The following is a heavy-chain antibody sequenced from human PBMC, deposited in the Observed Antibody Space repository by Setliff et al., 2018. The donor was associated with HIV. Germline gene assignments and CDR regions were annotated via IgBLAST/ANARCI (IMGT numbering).Heavy chain of an antibody. CDR2: IDHSGSA. CDR1: GGSFSSNW. J-gene: IGHJ2*01. CDR3: ARSDAPVLAQIYWYFNL. Sequence: PSETLSLTCAVYGGSFSSNWWSWVRQPPGKGLEWIGEIDHSGSANRNPSLKSRVNISVDTSKNQFSLKLSSVTAADTAVYFCARSDAPVLAQIYWYFNLWGRGTLVTVSS. V-gene: IGHV4-34*09.